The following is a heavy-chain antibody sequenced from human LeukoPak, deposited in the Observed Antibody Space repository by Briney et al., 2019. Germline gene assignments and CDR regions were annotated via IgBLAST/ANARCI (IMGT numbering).Heavy chain of an antibody. D-gene: IGHD1-1*01. CDR1: GYTFTSYA. CDR3: ARDVNSAFDY. J-gene: IGHJ4*02. Sequence: ASVRVSCKASGYTFTSYAISWVRQAPGQGLEWMGWISANNGDTNYAQKFQARVTLTTDTSTSTAYMGLRSLSSDDTAVYYCARDVNSAFDYWGQGTLVTVSS. CDR2: ISANNGDT. V-gene: IGHV1-18*01.